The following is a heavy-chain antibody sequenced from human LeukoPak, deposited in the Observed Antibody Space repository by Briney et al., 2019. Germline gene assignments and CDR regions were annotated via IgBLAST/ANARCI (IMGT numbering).Heavy chain of an antibody. CDR1: GFTFSHFG. V-gene: IGHV3-33*06. CDR3: AKDGPYWGGDLDC. J-gene: IGHJ4*02. CDR2: IWHDGSNK. Sequence: GGSLRLSCGASGFTFSHFGMHWVRQAPGKGLEWVAVIWHDGSNKYYADSVKGRFTISRDNSKNILYLQMDTLRAEDTAVYYCAKDGPYWGGDLDCWGQGTLVTVSS. D-gene: IGHD7-27*01.